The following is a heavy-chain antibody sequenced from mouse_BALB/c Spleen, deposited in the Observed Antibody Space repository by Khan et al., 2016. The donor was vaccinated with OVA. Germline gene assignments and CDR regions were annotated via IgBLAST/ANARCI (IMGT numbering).Heavy chain of an antibody. J-gene: IGHJ2*01. V-gene: IGHV1-4*01. Sequence: QVQLQQSGAELVKPGASVKMSCKASGYTFTSYTMHWVKQRPGQGLEWIGYINPSSGYTKYNQTFQDKATLTADKSSSTAYMQLSSLTSEASASYYSARKSTRTSYGGQGTTLTVSS. CDR1: GYTFTSYT. CDR2: INPSSGYT. D-gene: IGHD3-1*01. CDR3: ARKSTRTSY.